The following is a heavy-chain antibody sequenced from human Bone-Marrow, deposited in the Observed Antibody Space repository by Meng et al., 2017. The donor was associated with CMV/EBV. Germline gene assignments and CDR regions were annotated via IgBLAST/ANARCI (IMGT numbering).Heavy chain of an antibody. CDR2: ISSSSYI. D-gene: IGHD3-3*01. CDR3: ARDSGDYDFWSGYSMF. CDR1: GFTFSSYS. Sequence: GESLKISCAASGFTFSSYSMNWVRQAPGKGLEWVSSISSSSYIYYADSVKGRFTISRDNAKNSLYLQMNSLRAEDTAVYYCARDSGDYDFWSGYSMFWGQGTLVTVSS. V-gene: IGHV3-21*01. J-gene: IGHJ4*02.